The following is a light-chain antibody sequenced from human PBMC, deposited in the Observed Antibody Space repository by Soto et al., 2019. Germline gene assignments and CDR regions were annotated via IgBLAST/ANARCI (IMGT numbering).Light chain of an antibody. CDR1: SSNIGAGYE. CDR2: ENN. Sequence: QSVLTQPPSVSEAPGQRVTISCTGSSSNIGAGYEAHWYQQVPGTAPKLLIYENNNRPSGVPDRFSGSKSGTSASLAITGLPAEDAAEYYCQYYDSRLGDYVFGTGTKLTVL. J-gene: IGLJ1*01. V-gene: IGLV1-40*01. CDR3: QYYDSRLGDYV.